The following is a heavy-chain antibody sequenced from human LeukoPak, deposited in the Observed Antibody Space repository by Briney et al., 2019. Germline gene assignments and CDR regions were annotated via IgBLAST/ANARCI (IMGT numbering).Heavy chain of an antibody. D-gene: IGHD2-15*01. CDR3: AREVIGYCSGGSCYSYYMDV. CDR2: IYYSGST. Sequence: PSETLSLTCTVSGGSISSYYWSWIRQPPGKGLEWIGYIYYSGSTNYNPSLKSRVTTSVDTSKNQFSLKLSSVTAADTAAYYCAREVIGYCSGGSCYSYYMDVWGKGTTVTVSS. CDR1: GGSISSYY. V-gene: IGHV4-59*01. J-gene: IGHJ6*03.